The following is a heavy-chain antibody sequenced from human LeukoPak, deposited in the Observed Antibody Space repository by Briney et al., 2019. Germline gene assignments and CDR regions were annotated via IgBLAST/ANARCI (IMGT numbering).Heavy chain of an antibody. D-gene: IGHD6-19*01. CDR1: GGSISSSSYY. CDR3: ARGGSGWHLRFGY. CDR2: IYYSGST. J-gene: IGHJ4*02. Sequence: PSETLSLTCTVSGGSISSSSYYWSWIRQPPGKGLEWIGYIYYSGSTNYNPSLKSRVTISVDTPKNQFSLKLSSVTAADTAVYYCARGGSGWHLRFGYRGQGTLVTVSS. V-gene: IGHV4-61*05.